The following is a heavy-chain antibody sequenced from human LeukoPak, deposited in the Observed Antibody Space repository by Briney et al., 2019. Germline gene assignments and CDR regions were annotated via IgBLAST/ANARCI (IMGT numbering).Heavy chain of an antibody. D-gene: IGHD2-8*02. J-gene: IGHJ4*02. Sequence: GGSLRLSCAASGFTFSSYAMSWVRQAPGKGLEWVSAISGNGASTFYADSVKGRFTISRDNSKETLYLQMNSLRAEDTAVYYCAKKSPCGGVSSWGQGTLVTVSS. CDR2: ISGNGAST. CDR1: GFTFSSYA. CDR3: AKKSPCGGVSS. V-gene: IGHV3-23*01.